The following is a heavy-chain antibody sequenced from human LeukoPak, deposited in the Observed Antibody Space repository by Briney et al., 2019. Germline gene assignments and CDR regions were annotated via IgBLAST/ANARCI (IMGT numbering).Heavy chain of an antibody. CDR2: INPDGSRT. D-gene: IGHD4-11*01. CDR3: VRSAFLTTEYYFDY. Sequence: GGSLRLSCAVSGFTFSSYWMHWVRQPPGKGLVWVSRINPDGSRTTYADSVKGRFTISRDNVRNTLYLQMHSLRAEDTAVYYCVRSAFLTTEYYFDYWAQGTLVTVSS. J-gene: IGHJ4*02. CDR1: GFTFSSYW. V-gene: IGHV3-74*01.